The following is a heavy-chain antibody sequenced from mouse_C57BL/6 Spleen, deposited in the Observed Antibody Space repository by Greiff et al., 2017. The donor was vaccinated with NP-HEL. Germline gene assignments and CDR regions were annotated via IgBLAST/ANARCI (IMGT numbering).Heavy chain of an antibody. Sequence: EVKLMESEGGLVQPGSSMKLSCTASGFTFSDYYMAWVRQVPEKGLEWVANINYDGSSTYYLDSLKSRFIISRDNAKNILYLQMSSLKSEDTATYYCARERGDGYYVDYWGQGTTLTVSS. CDR1: GFTFSDYY. CDR3: ARERGDGYYVDY. CDR2: INYDGSST. V-gene: IGHV5-16*01. D-gene: IGHD2-3*01. J-gene: IGHJ2*01.